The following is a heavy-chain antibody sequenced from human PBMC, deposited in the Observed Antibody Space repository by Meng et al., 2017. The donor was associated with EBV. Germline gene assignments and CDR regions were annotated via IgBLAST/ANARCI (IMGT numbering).Heavy chain of an antibody. CDR2: VHYTGST. Sequence: QLQLRESGPGQVKPSETLSLTCSVPGDSISSFYYWGWIRQPPGRGLEWIGSVHYTGSTYYSPYLKSRVTVSVDTSKNQFSLRLTSVTAADTAVYYCARPFPSWQSPRLDPFGAWGQGTLVTVSS. V-gene: IGHV4-39*01. J-gene: IGHJ5*02. CDR1: GDSISSFYY. CDR3: ARPFPSWQSPRLDPFGA. D-gene: IGHD6-19*01.